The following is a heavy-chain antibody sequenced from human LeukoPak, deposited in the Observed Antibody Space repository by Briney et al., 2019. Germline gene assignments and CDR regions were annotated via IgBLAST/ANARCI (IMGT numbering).Heavy chain of an antibody. CDR2: ISSSSSYI. Sequence: SGGSLRLSCAVSGFTFSSYWMNWVRQAPGKGLEWVSSISSSSSYIYYADSVKGRFTISRDNAKNSLYLQMNSLRAEDTAVYYCARDPRAAAGANTFDYWGQGTLVTVSS. V-gene: IGHV3-21*01. CDR1: GFTFSSYW. J-gene: IGHJ4*02. D-gene: IGHD6-13*01. CDR3: ARDPRAAAGANTFDY.